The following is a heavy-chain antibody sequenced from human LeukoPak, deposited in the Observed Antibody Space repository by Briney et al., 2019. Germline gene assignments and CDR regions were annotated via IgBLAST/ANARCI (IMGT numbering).Heavy chain of an antibody. CDR1: GGSFSGYY. CDR2: INHSGST. CDR3: ARGRIDYGDYVYVY. D-gene: IGHD4-17*01. Sequence: SETLSLTCAVYGGSFSGYYWSWIRQPPGKGLEWIGEINHSGSTNYNPSLKSRVTIPVDTSKNQFSLKLSSVTAADTAVYYCARGRIDYGDYVYVYWGQGTLVTVSS. V-gene: IGHV4-34*01. J-gene: IGHJ4*02.